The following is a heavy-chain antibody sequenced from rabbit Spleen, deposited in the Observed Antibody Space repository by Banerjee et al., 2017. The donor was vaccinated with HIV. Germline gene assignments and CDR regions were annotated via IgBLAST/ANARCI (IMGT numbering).Heavy chain of an antibody. V-gene: IGHV1S40*01. CDR3: ARAPDDSNVGYAFTL. CDR1: GFSFSSSDY. Sequence: QSLEESGGDLVKPGASLTLTCTASGFSFSSSDYMCWVRQAPGKGLEWISCIAGSSSGFTYSATWASGRFTISKTSSTTVTLQMTSLTAADTATYFCARAPDDSNVGYAFTLWGPGTLVTVS. D-gene: IGHD6-1*01. J-gene: IGHJ4*01. CDR2: IAGSSSGFT.